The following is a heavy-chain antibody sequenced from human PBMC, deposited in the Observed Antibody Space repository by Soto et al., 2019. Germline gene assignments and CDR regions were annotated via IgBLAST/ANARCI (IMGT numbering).Heavy chain of an antibody. CDR3: ARGSGSYPFDY. CDR1: GYSISSGYY. V-gene: IGHV4-38-2*01. Sequence: LSLTCAVSGYSISSGYYWGWIRQPPGKGLEWIGSIHHGGTTYFNPSLKNRVTILADTSKNQFSLRLTSVTAADTAVYYCARGSGSYPFDYWGQGTLVTVSS. CDR2: IHHGGTT. D-gene: IGHD1-26*01. J-gene: IGHJ4*02.